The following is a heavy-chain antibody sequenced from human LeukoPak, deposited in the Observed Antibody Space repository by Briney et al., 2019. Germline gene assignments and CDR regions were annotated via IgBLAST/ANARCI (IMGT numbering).Heavy chain of an antibody. D-gene: IGHD2-2*01. Sequence: SETLSLTCTVSGGSISSYYWSWVRQPPGKGLEWLGYIYTSGSTNYNPSLKSRVTISVDTSKNQFSLKLSSVTAADTAVYYCASTYCSSTSCQTGGSYYYYYMDVWGKGTTVTVSS. J-gene: IGHJ6*03. CDR1: GGSISSYY. CDR2: IYTSGST. V-gene: IGHV4-4*09. CDR3: ASTYCSSTSCQTGGSYYYYYMDV.